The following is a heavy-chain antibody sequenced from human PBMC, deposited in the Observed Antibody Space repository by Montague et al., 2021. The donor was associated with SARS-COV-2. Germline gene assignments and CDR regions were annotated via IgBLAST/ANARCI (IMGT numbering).Heavy chain of an antibody. Sequence: TLSLTCTVSGGSVSSGSYYWSWIRQPPGKGLEWIGRIYTSGSSYYNPSLKSRVTISVDTSKNQFSLKLSSVTAADTAVYYCARDSWADYYDCSGYHTYKYGMDVWGQGTTVTVSS. CDR3: ARDSWADYYDCSGYHTYKYGMDV. J-gene: IGHJ6*02. CDR2: IYTSGSS. V-gene: IGHV4-61*02. D-gene: IGHD3-22*01. CDR1: GGSVSSGSYY.